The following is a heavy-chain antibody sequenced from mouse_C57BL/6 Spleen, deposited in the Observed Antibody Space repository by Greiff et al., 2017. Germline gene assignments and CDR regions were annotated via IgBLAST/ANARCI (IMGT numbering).Heavy chain of an antibody. CDR1: GFTFSDYG. V-gene: IGHV5-17*01. J-gene: IGHJ4*01. Sequence: VQGVESGGGLVKPGGSLKLSCAASGFTFSDYGMHWVRQAPEKGLEWVAYISSGSSTIYYADTVKGRFTISRDNAKNTLFLQMTSLRSEDTAMYYGARNDYGSSYVAMDYWGQGTSVTVSS. CDR3: ARNDYGSSYVAMDY. D-gene: IGHD1-1*01. CDR2: ISSGSSTI.